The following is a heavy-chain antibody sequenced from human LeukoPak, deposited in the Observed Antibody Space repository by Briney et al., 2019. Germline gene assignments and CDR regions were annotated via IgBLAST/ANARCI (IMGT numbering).Heavy chain of an antibody. CDR1: GFIFSKYW. V-gene: IGHV3-7*01. CDR3: ARDQVAFDI. J-gene: IGHJ3*02. Sequence: GGSLRLSCTASGFIFSKYWMTWVRQAPGKGLEWVANIKEDGSDKLYVDSVKGRFTISRDNAKNSLYLEMNSLTAEDTAVYYCARDQVAFDIWGQGTMVTVSS. CDR2: IKEDGSDK.